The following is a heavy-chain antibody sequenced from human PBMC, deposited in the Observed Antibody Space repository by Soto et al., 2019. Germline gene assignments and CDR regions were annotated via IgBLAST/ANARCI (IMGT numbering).Heavy chain of an antibody. J-gene: IGHJ4*02. CDR1: GGSISSGDYY. CDR3: ARPGGSGWFYFDS. Sequence: SETLSLTCTVSGGSISSGDYYWSWIRQPPGKGLEWIGYIYYSGTTSYNPSLNSRATISLETSKSQFSLRLTSVAAADTAVYYCARPGGSGWFYFDSWGQGSQVTVSS. D-gene: IGHD6-13*01. CDR2: IYYSGTT. V-gene: IGHV4-30-4*01.